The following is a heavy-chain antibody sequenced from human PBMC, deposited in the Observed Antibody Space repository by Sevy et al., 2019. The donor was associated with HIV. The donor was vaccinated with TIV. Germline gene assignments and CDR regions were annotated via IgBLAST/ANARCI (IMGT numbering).Heavy chain of an antibody. Sequence: GGSLRLSCAASGFTFSNYWMHWVRQAPGKGLVWVSRITTDGSNRDSADSVKGRFFISRDNAKNLLYLQMNSLRAEDTAVYDCAREVDTVLVPIAVDAFDFWGQGTMVTVSS. CDR1: GFTFSNYW. CDR3: AREVDTVLVPIAVDAFDF. J-gene: IGHJ3*01. V-gene: IGHV3-74*01. D-gene: IGHD2-2*03. CDR2: ITTDGSNR.